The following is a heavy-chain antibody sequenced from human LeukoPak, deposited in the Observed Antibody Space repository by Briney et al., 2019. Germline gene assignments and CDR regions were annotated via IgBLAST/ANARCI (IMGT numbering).Heavy chain of an antibody. CDR1: GFPFSIYT. Sequence: GGSLRLSCAASGFPFSIYTMNWVRQAPGKGLEWVSYISGTSSLISYADSVKGRFSISRDNAKNSLFLQMNSLRDVDTAVYYCASWRGSGNYYFDSWGQGILVTVSS. CDR2: ISGTSSLI. J-gene: IGHJ4*02. V-gene: IGHV3-48*02. CDR3: ASWRGSGNYYFDS. D-gene: IGHD3-10*01.